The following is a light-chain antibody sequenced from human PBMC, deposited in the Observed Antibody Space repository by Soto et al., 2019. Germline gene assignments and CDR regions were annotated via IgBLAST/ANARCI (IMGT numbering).Light chain of an antibody. CDR2: VVS. Sequence: QSVLTQPASVSGSPGQSIAISCTGTSSDVGGYNYVSWHQQHPGKAPKVLISVVSNRPSGVSNRSSGSKSGNTASLTISGLQAEDEADYYCSSYRSGGTFVFGSGTEVTVL. J-gene: IGLJ1*01. V-gene: IGLV2-14*01. CDR1: SSDVGGYNY. CDR3: SSYRSGGTFV.